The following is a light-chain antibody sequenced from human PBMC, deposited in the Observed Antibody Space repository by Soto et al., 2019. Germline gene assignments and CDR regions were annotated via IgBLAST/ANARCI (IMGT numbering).Light chain of an antibody. V-gene: IGKV1-5*03. CDR2: KAS. Sequence: DIQMTQSPSTLSASVGDRVTITCRASQSISSWVAWYQQKPGKAPKLLIYKASHLESGVPSRFSGSGSGTEFTLTISSLQPDDFATYYCQQYNSYPYTFGQGTKREIK. J-gene: IGKJ2*01. CDR1: QSISSW. CDR3: QQYNSYPYT.